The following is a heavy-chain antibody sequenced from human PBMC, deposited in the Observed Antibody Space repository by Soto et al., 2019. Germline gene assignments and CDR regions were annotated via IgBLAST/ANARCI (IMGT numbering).Heavy chain of an antibody. D-gene: IGHD2-15*01. Sequence: EVQLVESGGGLVQPGRSLRLSCAASGFTFDDYAMHWVRQAPGKGLEWVSGVSWNSGSIGYGDSVKGRFAISRDNAKNSLYLQMNSLRAEDTALYYCAKGKDIVVSDAFDIWGQGTMVTVSS. V-gene: IGHV3-9*01. CDR3: AKGKDIVVSDAFDI. CDR2: VSWNSGSI. CDR1: GFTFDDYA. J-gene: IGHJ3*02.